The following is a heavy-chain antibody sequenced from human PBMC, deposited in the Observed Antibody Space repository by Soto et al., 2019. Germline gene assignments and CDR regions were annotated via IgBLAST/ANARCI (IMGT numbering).Heavy chain of an antibody. V-gene: IGHV5-10-1*01. CDR1: GYSFTSYR. CDR2: IDPSDSYT. D-gene: IGHD4-17*01. CDR3: ARLPTTVLIAF. Sequence: PGESLKISCETSGYSFTSYRINWVRQMPGKGLERMGRIDPSDSYTEFNPSFQGHVTMSVDTSLSAAYLQWSSLKASDTAIYYCARLPTTVLIAFWGQGTLVTVSS. J-gene: IGHJ1*01.